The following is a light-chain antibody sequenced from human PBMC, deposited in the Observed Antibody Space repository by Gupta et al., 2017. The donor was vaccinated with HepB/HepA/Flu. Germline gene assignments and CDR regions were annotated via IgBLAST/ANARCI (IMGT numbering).Light chain of an antibody. CDR1: QDINSY. J-gene: IGKJ5*01. Sequence: DIQLTQSTSFISASVGDRVTITCRASQDINSYLIWYQQKPGKAPNLLIYTASTLQGGVPSRFSGSGSGTEFTLTISSLQPEDFATYYCQQFNSYPITFGQGTRLDIK. V-gene: IGKV1-9*01. CDR2: TAS. CDR3: QQFNSYPIT.